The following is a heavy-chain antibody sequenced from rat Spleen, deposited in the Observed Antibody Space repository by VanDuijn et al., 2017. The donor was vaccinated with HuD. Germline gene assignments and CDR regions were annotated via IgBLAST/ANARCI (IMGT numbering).Heavy chain of an antibody. J-gene: IGHJ2*01. CDR1: GFSLISNT. Sequence: QVQLKESGPGLVQPSQTLSLTCTVSGFSLISNTIHWVRQPPGKGLEWMGGIWGDGSTDYNSALKSRLRISRDTSKSQVFLKMNSLQTDDTAIYFCVRERVPGFAFYFDYWDQGVMVTVSS. D-gene: IGHD1-4*01. CDR3: VRERVPGFAFYFDY. V-gene: IGHV2-1*01. CDR2: IWGDGST.